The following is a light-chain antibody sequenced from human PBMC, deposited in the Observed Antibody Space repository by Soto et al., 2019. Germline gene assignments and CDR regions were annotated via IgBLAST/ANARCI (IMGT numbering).Light chain of an antibody. J-gene: IGKJ1*01. CDR2: VAS. V-gene: IGKV1-39*01. Sequence: DIHLTQSPSSLSASVGDRVTIACRASQSISSDLNWYQQKAGQAPKLLIYVASSLQIGVPSRFSGSGSGTEFTLTINSLQPEDFATYYCQQGHSAPRTFVLGTRVEVK. CDR1: QSISSD. CDR3: QQGHSAPRT.